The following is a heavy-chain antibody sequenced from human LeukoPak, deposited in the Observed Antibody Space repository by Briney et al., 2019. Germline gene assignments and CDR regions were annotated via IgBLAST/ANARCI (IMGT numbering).Heavy chain of an antibody. Sequence: GRSLRLSCAASGFTFSSYAMHWVRQAPGKGLEWVAVISYDGSNKYYADSVKGRFTISRDNSKNTLYLQMNSLRAEDTAVYYCARDRLDWGAFDIWGQGTIVTVSS. D-gene: IGHD7-27*01. CDR3: ARDRLDWGAFDI. V-gene: IGHV3-30-3*01. CDR1: GFTFSSYA. J-gene: IGHJ3*02. CDR2: ISYDGSNK.